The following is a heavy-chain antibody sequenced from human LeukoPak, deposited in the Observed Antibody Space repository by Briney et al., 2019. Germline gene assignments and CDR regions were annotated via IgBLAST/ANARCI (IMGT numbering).Heavy chain of an antibody. CDR3: ASFITRMN. CDR2: VSSNGDST. Sequence: GGSLRLSCAASGFTFNSYAMHWVRKAPGKGLEYVSAVSSNGDSTYYANSVKGRFTISRDNSKNTVYLQMGSLRTEDMAVYYCASFITRMNWGQGTLVTVSS. D-gene: IGHD2-15*01. J-gene: IGHJ4*02. CDR1: GFTFNSYA. V-gene: IGHV3-64*01.